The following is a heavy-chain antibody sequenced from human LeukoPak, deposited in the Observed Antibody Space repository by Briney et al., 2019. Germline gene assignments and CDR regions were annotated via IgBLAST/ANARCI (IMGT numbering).Heavy chain of an antibody. V-gene: IGHV3-74*01. D-gene: IGHD3-9*01. J-gene: IGHJ4*02. Sequence: GGSLRLSCAASGFTFDDYAMHWVRQAPGKGLVWVSRINSDGSSTNYADSVKGRFTISRDNAENTAFLQMNSLRAEDTAVYYCARGWKTGEGPYWGQGSLVTVSS. CDR3: ARGWKTGEGPY. CDR1: GFTFDDYA. CDR2: INSDGSST.